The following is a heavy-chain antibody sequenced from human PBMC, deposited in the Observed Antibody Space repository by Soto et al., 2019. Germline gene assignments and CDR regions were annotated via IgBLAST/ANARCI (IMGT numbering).Heavy chain of an antibody. J-gene: IGHJ4*02. D-gene: IGHD2-15*01. CDR1: GFTLSSYS. V-gene: IGHV3-21*01. CDR2: VSSSSSYI. Sequence: GTLWVTCVVAGFTLSSYSMNWVRQAPGKGLEWVSSVSSSSSYIYYADSVKGRLTISRDNAKNSLYLQMNSSRAEDTAVYYCATQCSGGSCDLPYFDYWGQGTLVTGSS. CDR3: ATQCSGGSCDLPYFDY.